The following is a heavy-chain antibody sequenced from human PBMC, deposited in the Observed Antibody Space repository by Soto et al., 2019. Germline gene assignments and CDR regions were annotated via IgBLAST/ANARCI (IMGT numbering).Heavy chain of an antibody. J-gene: IGHJ4*02. CDR1: GFSFSSYG. CDR3: AKIAAARPE. CDR2: ISSDGSNK. D-gene: IGHD6-6*01. V-gene: IGHV3-30*18. Sequence: XVSLRLSCVVCGFSFSSYGMHWVRQAPGKGLEWVALISSDGSNKYYADSVKGRFTISRDNSRNTLYLELNSLRAEDTAVYYCAKIAAARPEWGQGTLVTVSS.